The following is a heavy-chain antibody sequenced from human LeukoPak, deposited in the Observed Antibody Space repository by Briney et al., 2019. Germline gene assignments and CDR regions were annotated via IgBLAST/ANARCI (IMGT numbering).Heavy chain of an antibody. D-gene: IGHD1-26*01. Sequence: GGSLRLSCAASGFTFSTYAMSWVRQAPGKGLEWVSTISGSGTSAYYADSVKGRFTISRDSSKSTMYLQMNSLSGGDTAVYYCAKNSGGRFGWFDPWGQGTLVTVSS. CDR3: AKNSGGRFGWFDP. V-gene: IGHV3-23*01. CDR1: GFTFSTYA. CDR2: ISGSGTSA. J-gene: IGHJ5*02.